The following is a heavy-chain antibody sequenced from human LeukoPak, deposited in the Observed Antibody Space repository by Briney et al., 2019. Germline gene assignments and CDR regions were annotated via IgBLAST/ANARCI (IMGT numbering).Heavy chain of an antibody. CDR3: AREAYYHGSGILTFDY. V-gene: IGHV3-7*01. Sequence: GGSLRLSCAASGFTFSSYWMSWVRQAPGKGLEWVANIKQDGSEKYYVDSVKGRFTISRDNAKNSLYLQMNSLRAEDTAVYYCAREAYYHGSGILTFDYWGQGTLVTVSS. D-gene: IGHD3-10*01. CDR2: IKQDGSEK. CDR1: GFTFSSYW. J-gene: IGHJ4*02.